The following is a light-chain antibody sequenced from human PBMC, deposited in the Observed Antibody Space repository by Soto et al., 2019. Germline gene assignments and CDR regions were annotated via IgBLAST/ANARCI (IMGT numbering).Light chain of an antibody. CDR2: DVN. Sequence: QSALTQPRSVSGSPGQSVTISCTGTNSDVGAYNYVSWYQHHPGKAPKLIVSDVNERPPGVPDRFSGSKSGNTASLTISGLQAEDEADYYCCSYAGDYHFWVFGGGTKLTVL. V-gene: IGLV2-11*01. J-gene: IGLJ3*02. CDR3: CSYAGDYHFWV. CDR1: NSDVGAYNY.